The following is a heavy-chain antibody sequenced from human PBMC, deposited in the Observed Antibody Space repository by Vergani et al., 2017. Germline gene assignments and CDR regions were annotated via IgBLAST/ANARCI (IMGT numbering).Heavy chain of an antibody. CDR2: ISSTSSYI. CDR1: GFTFTSHA. CDR3: ARETRDTPSSLDY. V-gene: IGHV3-21*06. Sequence: EVQLVESGGGLVQPGGSLRLSCAASGFTFTSHAMHWVRQAPGKGLEWVSSISSTSSYIYYADSVKGRFTISRDNAKNSLYLQMNSLRGEDTAVYYCARETRDTPSSLDYWGQGTLVTVSS. J-gene: IGHJ4*02. D-gene: IGHD5-24*01.